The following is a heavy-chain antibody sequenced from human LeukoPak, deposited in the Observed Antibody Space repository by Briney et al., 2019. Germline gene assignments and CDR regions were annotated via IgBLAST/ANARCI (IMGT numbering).Heavy chain of an antibody. D-gene: IGHD2-2*01. CDR1: GFTFGENA. CDR2: IRSQARGGTS. J-gene: IGHJ6*03. Sequence: PGGSLGLSCTAFGFTFGENAVIRFRQTPGKGLEWVSFIRSQARGGTSEYAASVKGRFTISRDDSKSLAYLQMNSLETEDTAVYYCSRVERSSLSSYYYYMAVWGKGTTVTVSS. V-gene: IGHV3-49*03. CDR3: SRVERSSLSSYYYYMAV.